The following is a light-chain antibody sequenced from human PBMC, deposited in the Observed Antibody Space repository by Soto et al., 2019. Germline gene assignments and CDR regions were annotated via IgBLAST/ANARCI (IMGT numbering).Light chain of an antibody. CDR2: SNN. CDR1: SSNIGSNY. Sequence: QSVLTQPPSASGTPGQRVTISCSGSSSNIGSNYVYWYQQLPGTAPKLLIYSNNLRPSGVPDRFSGSKSGTSASLAISGLRSEDEADYYCAAWDDSLSGGVFGGGTKVTVL. J-gene: IGLJ2*01. CDR3: AAWDDSLSGGV. V-gene: IGLV1-47*02.